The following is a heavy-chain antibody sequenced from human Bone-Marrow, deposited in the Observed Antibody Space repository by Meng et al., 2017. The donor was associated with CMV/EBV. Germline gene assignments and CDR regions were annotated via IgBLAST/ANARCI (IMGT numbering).Heavy chain of an antibody. CDR3: AKDVGVKYYFYAMDV. J-gene: IGHJ6*02. V-gene: IGHV3-9*01. Sequence: SLKIPCAASGFTFDDYGMSRVRQAPGKGLEWVSVINWYSYGIGYADSVKGRFTISRDNAKNSLYLQMNSLRAEDTALYYCAKDVGVKYYFYAMDVWGQGTTVTVSS. CDR1: GFTFDDYG. D-gene: IGHD3-16*01. CDR2: INWYSYGI.